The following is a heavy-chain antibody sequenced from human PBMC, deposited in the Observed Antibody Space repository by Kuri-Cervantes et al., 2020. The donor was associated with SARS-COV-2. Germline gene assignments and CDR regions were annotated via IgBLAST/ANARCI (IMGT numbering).Heavy chain of an antibody. CDR3: AKPQRITIFGVVIMVDAFDI. CDR2: ISSSSSTI. Sequence: GESLKISCEGSGFMFTTYAMHWVRQAPGKGLEWVSYISSSSSTIYYADSVKGRFTISRDNAKNSLYLQMNSLRAEDTAVYYCAKPQRITIFGVVIMVDAFDIWGQGTMVTVSS. J-gene: IGHJ3*02. CDR1: GFMFTTYA. V-gene: IGHV3-48*01. D-gene: IGHD3-3*01.